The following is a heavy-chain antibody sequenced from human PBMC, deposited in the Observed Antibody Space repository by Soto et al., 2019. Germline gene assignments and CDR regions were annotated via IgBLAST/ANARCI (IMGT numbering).Heavy chain of an antibody. Sequence: GASVKVSCKASGYTFTKYSLHWVRQAPGQRLEWMGWINAGNGNTKYSQKFQGRVTITRDTSASTAYMDLSSLRSEDTAVYYCARAVAVPADFDFWGQGTLVTVSS. V-gene: IGHV1-3*01. D-gene: IGHD6-19*01. J-gene: IGHJ4*02. CDR3: ARAVAVPADFDF. CDR2: INAGNGNT. CDR1: GYTFTKYS.